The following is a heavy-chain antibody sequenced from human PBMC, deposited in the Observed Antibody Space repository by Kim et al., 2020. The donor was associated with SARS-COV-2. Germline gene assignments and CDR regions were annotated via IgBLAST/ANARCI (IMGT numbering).Heavy chain of an antibody. CDR1: GYTFTSYD. CDR2: MNPNSGNT. J-gene: IGHJ6*02. Sequence: ASVKVSCKASGYTFTSYDINWVRQATGQGLEWMGWMNPNSGNTGYAQKFQGRVTMTRNTSISTAYMELSSLRSEDTAVYYCAWVNNWGQRRKPYYYYGMDVWGQGTTVTVSS. D-gene: IGHD7-27*01. CDR3: AWVNNWGQRRKPYYYYGMDV. V-gene: IGHV1-8*01.